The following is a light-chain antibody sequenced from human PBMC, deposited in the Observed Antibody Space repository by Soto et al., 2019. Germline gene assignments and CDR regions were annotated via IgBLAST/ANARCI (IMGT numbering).Light chain of an antibody. CDR3: SSYTSSSTVI. CDR1: SSDIGGFNY. CDR2: EVI. Sequence: QSALTQPASVSGSPGQSITISCAGSSSDIGGFNYVSWYQQHPGKAPTLIIYEVINRPSGGSNRFSGAKSGNTASLTISGLRAEDEANYYCSSYTSSSTVIFGAGTKLTVL. J-gene: IGLJ2*01. V-gene: IGLV2-14*01.